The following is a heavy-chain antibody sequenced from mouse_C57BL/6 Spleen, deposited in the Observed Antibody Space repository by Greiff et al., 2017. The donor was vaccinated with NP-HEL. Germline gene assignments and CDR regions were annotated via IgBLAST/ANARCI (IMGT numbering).Heavy chain of an antibody. CDR1: GYTFTSYW. J-gene: IGHJ1*03. CDR2: IHPNSGST. D-gene: IGHD1-1*01. CDR3: ARAGYYDGSSYEWYFDV. V-gene: IGHV1-64*01. Sequence: QVQLQQPGAELVKPGASVKLSCKASGYTFTSYWMHWVKQRPGQGLEWIGMIHPNSGSTNYNEKFKSKATLTVDKSSSTAYMQLSSLTSEDSAVYYCARAGYYDGSSYEWYFDVWGTGTTVTVSS.